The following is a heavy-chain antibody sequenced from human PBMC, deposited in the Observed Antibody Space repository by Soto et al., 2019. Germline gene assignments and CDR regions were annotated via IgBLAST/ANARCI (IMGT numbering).Heavy chain of an antibody. J-gene: IGHJ4*02. CDR2: ISSVGSTV. Sequence: GGSLRLSCAASGFTFDNFEMNWVRQSPGKGLEWISYISSVGSTVNYAASVKGRFTISRDNAKNSLYLQTDGLRAEDTAVYYCAKEATNINNFDYWGQGTLVTVSS. CDR3: AKEATNINNFDY. CDR1: GFTFDNFE. V-gene: IGHV3-48*03. D-gene: IGHD1-26*01.